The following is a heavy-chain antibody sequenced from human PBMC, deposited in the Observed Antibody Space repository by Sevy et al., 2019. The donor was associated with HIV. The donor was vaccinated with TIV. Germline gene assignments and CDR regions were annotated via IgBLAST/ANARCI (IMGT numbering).Heavy chain of an antibody. CDR3: VYDSDQ. V-gene: IGHV4-61*02. CDR2: IDTSGGT. D-gene: IGHD3-3*01. CDR1: GGSISSGRYY. J-gene: IGHJ4*02. Sequence: SETLSLTCTVSGGSISSGRYYWGWIRPPAGRGLEWIERIDTSGGTNYNPSLNSRVINSVDTSKNQFFLKLTSVTAADTAVYYCVYDSDQWGQGILVTVSS.